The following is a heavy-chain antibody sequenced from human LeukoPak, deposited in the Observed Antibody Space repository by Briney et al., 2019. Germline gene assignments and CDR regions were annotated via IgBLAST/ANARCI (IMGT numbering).Heavy chain of an antibody. CDR3: ARTQRTLLFGELSISQPFDH. CDR1: GFTFSNFG. D-gene: IGHD3-10*01. CDR2: ISYDGKTQ. Sequence: GRSLRLSCAASGFTFSNFGMHWVRQAPGKGLEWVAFISYDGKTQDYADSVKGRFTISRDNSKNALYLQMNSLRAVDTALYYCARTQRTLLFGELSISQPFDHWGQGTLVTVSS. J-gene: IGHJ4*02. V-gene: IGHV3-30*03.